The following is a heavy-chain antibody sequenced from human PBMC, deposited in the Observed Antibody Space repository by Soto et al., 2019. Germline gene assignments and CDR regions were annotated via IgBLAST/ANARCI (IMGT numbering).Heavy chain of an antibody. D-gene: IGHD7-27*01. V-gene: IGHV3-7*01. CDR2: IAHDGGEK. CDR3: ARESNAHFDY. J-gene: IGHJ4*02. CDR1: GFTFSSYW. Sequence: VQLVESGGGLVQPGGSLRLSCAVSGFTFSSYWMSWVRQAPGRGLEWVATIAHDGGEKFYVDSVKGRFTISRDNTKNSLYLQMNSLRAEDTAVYYCARESNAHFDYWGQGTMVTVSS.